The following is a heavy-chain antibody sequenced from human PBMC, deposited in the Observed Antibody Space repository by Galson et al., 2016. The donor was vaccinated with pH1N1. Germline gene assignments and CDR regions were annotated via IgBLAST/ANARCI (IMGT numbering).Heavy chain of an antibody. V-gene: IGHV3-23*01. J-gene: IGHJ4*02. CDR3: AREWDSRGRFDH. CDR1: GFTFTSYW. Sequence: SLRLSCAASGFTFTSYWMSWVRQAPGKGLEWVSAISGRGESTYYSDSVKGHLTISRDNSKNTLYLHMNSLRDDDTAIYYCAREWDSRGRFDHWDQGTLVTVSP. D-gene: IGHD6-13*01. CDR2: ISGRGEST.